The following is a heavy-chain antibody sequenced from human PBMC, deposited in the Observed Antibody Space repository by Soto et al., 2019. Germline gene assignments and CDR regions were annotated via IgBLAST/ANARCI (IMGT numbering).Heavy chain of an antibody. J-gene: IGHJ4*02. CDR2: IIPIFGTA. CDR3: AKNQERELPRVTDF. V-gene: IGHV1-69*13. CDR1: GGTFSSYA. D-gene: IGHD1-7*01. Sequence: GASVQVSCKASGGTFSSYAISGVLQSRLQGLEWMGGIIPIFGTANYAQKFQGRVTITADESTSTAYMELSSLRSEDTAVYYCAKNQERELPRVTDFWGQGTLVTVSS.